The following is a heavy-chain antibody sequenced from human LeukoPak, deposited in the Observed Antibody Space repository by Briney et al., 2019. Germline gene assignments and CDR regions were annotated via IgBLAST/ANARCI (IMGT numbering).Heavy chain of an antibody. V-gene: IGHV3-30*03. Sequence: GGSLRLSCAASGFTFSSYSMNWVRQAPGKGLEWVAVISYDGSKKYYADSVKGRFTISRDNSKNTLYLQMNSLRADDTAVYYCASTAYYFDYWGQGTLVTVSS. CDR1: GFTFSSYS. D-gene: IGHD4-17*01. J-gene: IGHJ4*02. CDR2: ISYDGSKK. CDR3: ASTAYYFDY.